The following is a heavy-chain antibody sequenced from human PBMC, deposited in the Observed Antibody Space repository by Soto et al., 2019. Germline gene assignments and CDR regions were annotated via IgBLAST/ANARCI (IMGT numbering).Heavy chain of an antibody. CDR3: ARVPPTNVATMYYFDY. CDR1: GYTFTSYA. D-gene: IGHD5-12*01. V-gene: IGHV1-3*01. J-gene: IGHJ4*02. Sequence: ASVKVSCKASGYTFTSYAMHWVRQAPGQRLEWMGWINAGNGNTIYSQKFQGRVTIARDTSASTAYMELSSLTSEDTAVYYCARVPPTNVATMYYFDYWGQGTLVTVSS. CDR2: INAGNGNT.